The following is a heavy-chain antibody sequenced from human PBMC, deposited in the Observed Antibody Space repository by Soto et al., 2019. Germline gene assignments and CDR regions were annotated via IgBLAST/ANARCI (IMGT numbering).Heavy chain of an antibody. CDR3: ARVHRYNWNDEGWFDP. V-gene: IGHV1-8*01. Sequence: QVQLVQSGAEVKKPGASVKVSCKASGYMFSTYDINWVRQAPGQGLEWMGWLNPNSGNTGYAQKFKGRVTMTRNTSINTAYMELSSLGSDDTAVYYCARVHRYNWNDEGWFDPWGQGTLVTVSS. J-gene: IGHJ5*02. D-gene: IGHD1-20*01. CDR2: LNPNSGNT. CDR1: GYMFSTYD.